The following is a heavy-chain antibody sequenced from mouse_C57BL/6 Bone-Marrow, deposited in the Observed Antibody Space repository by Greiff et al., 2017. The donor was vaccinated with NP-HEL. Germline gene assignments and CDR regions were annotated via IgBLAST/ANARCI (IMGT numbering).Heavy chain of an antibody. J-gene: IGHJ3*01. CDR1: GFSLTSYA. Sequence: QVQLKESGPGLVAPSQSLSITCTVSGFSLTSYAISWVRQPPGKGLEWLGVIWPGGGPNYTSALKSKLSISKDKSKSQVFLKMNSLQTDDTARYYCARKGGYGTAWCAYWGQGTLGTVSA. V-gene: IGHV2-9-1*01. CDR2: IWPGGGP. CDR3: ARKGGYGTAWCAY. D-gene: IGHD2-1*01.